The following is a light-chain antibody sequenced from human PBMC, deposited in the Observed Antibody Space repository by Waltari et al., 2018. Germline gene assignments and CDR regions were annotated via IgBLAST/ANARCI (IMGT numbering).Light chain of an antibody. CDR3: QQYDNRPPYT. Sequence: IEMTQSPATLSVSPGARAPVSCRASQSVSSNLAWYQQKIGQAPRLLIDSASTRAAGVPDRFSGSGSGTQFTLTISSLQSEDFAVYYCQQYDNRPPYTVGQGTKLEMK. CDR1: QSVSSN. V-gene: IGKV3-15*01. J-gene: IGKJ2*01. CDR2: SAS.